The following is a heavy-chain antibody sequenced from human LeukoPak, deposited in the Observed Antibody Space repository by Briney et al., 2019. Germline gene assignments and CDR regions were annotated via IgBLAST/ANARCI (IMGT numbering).Heavy chain of an antibody. CDR1: GLTFSSHW. CDR3: ARDQVVVVPAAMGYYYYGMDV. V-gene: IGHV3-74*01. Sequence: HPGGSLRLSCAASGLTFSSHWMHWVRQAPGKGLVWVSRITNDGSSTTYADSVKGRFTISRDNAKNSLYLQMNSLRAEDTAVYYCARDQVVVVPAAMGYYYYGMDVWGQGTTVTVSS. D-gene: IGHD2-2*01. J-gene: IGHJ6*02. CDR2: ITNDGSST.